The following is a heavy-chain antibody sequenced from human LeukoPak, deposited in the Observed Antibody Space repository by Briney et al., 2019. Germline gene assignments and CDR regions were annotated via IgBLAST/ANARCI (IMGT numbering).Heavy chain of an antibody. CDR3: AKTITIPWEVDI. J-gene: IGHJ3*02. D-gene: IGHD3-3*01. V-gene: IGHV3-23*01. CDR2: ISGSGGST. Sequence: PGVSLRRSCAASGLTFSSYAMSRVRQAPGKGLEWVSAISGSGGSTYYADSVKGRFTISRDNSKNTLYLQMNSLRAEDTAVYYCAKTITIPWEVDIWGQGTMVTVSA. CDR1: GLTFSSYA.